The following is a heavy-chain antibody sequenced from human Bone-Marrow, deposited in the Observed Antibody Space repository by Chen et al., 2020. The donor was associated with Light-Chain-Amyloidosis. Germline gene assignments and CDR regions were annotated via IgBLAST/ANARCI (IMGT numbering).Heavy chain of an antibody. V-gene: IGHV3-23*04. D-gene: IGHD2-2*01. CDR3: AKDRCTSISCSDFDY. Sequence: VQLVESGGGLVQPGGSLRLSGVGSGFSFSNYAMTWVGQAPGKGLEWVSVARGGDGPTYYADSVRGRFTIYRDNSKNTLYLQMNSLRAEDTAVYYCAKDRCTSISCSDFDYWGQGTLVTVSS. CDR1: GFSFSNYA. J-gene: IGHJ4*02. CDR2: ARGGDGPT.